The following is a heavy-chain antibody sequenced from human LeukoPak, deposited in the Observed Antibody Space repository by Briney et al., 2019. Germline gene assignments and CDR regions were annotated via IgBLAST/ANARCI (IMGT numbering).Heavy chain of an antibody. CDR1: GFTFSSYS. CDR2: ISSSSSYI. CDR3: ARDPLPYYYDSSGPLDY. Sequence: GGSLRLSCAASGFTFSSYSMNWVRQAPGKGLEWVSPISSSSSYIYYADSVKGRFTISRDNAKNSLYLQMNNLRAEDTAVYYCARDPLPYYYDSSGPLDYWGQGTLVTVSS. D-gene: IGHD3-22*01. J-gene: IGHJ4*02. V-gene: IGHV3-21*01.